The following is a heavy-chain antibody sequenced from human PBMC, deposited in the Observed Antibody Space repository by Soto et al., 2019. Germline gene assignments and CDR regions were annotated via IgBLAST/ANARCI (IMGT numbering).Heavy chain of an antibody. D-gene: IGHD5-18*01. J-gene: IGHJ4*02. CDR3: AKNRIESAILPFDN. CDR2: IRGSGDDT. Sequence: HPGGSLRLSCAASGIDFRNYAMTWVRQAPGKGLEWVAAIRGSGDDTYYAESVKGRFTISRDNSRTVLYLQMDSLRAEDTAVYYCAKNRIESAILPFDNWGQGTLVTVSS. CDR1: GIDFRNYA. V-gene: IGHV3-23*01.